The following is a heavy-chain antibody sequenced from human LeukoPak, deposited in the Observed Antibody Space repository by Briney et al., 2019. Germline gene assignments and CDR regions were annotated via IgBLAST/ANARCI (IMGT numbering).Heavy chain of an antibody. V-gene: IGHV1-24*01. CDR1: GYTLTELS. CDR3: ATLCGADCYTRGDY. CDR2: FDPENGET. D-gene: IGHD2-21*02. J-gene: IGHJ4*02. Sequence: ASVKVSCKVSGYTLTELSLDWVRQAQAKGLEWMGGFDPENGETIYAQKFQGTVTMTEDTSTDTAYLELKNLRSEDTAVYYCATLCGADCYTRGDYWGPGTLVTVSS.